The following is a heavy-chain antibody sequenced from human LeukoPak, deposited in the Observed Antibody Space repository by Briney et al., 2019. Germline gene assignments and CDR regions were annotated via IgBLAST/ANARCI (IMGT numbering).Heavy chain of an antibody. CDR2: VDPEDGET. CDR1: GYTFTDYY. V-gene: IGHV1-69-2*01. CDR3: ATGGVYGDYVGY. J-gene: IGHJ4*02. D-gene: IGHD4-17*01. Sequence: AASVKVSCKVSGYTFTDYYMHWVQQAPGKGLEWMGLVDPEDGETIYAEKSQGRVTITADTSTDTAYMELSSLRSEDTAVYYCATGGVYGDYVGYWGQGTLVTVSS.